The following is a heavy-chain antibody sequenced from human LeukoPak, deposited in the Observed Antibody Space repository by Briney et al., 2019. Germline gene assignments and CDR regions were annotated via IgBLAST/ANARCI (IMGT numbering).Heavy chain of an antibody. V-gene: IGHV1-2*06. CDR3: ARDLGYCSGGSCSDRWYYYYYIDV. Sequence: ASVKVSCKASGYTFTGYYMHWVRQAPGQGLEWMGRINPNSGGTNYAQKFQGRVTMTRDTSISTAYMELSRLRSDDTAVYYCARDLGYCSGGSCSDRWYYYYYIDVWGKGTTVTVSS. D-gene: IGHD2-15*01. CDR1: GYTFTGYY. J-gene: IGHJ6*03. CDR2: INPNSGGT.